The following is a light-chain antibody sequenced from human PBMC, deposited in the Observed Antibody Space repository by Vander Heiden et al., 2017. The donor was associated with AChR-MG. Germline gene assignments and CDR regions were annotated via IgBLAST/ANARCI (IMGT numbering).Light chain of an antibody. V-gene: IGKV1-39*01. Sequence: QMTKSPSSLSASVGDRVTITCRASQSISSYLNWYQQKPGKDPKLLIYAASSLQSGVPSRFSGSGSGTDFTLTISSLQPEDFATYYCQQSYSTPYTFGQGTKLEIK. CDR3: QQSYSTPYT. CDR1: QSISSY. J-gene: IGKJ2*01. CDR2: AAS.